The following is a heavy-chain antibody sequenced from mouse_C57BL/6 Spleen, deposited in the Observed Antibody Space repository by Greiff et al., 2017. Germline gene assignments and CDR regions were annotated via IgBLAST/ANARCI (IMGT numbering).Heavy chain of an antibody. CDR2: IYPRDGST. D-gene: IGHD3-2*02. CDR3: ARGGQLRLRSYYAMDY. Sequence: QVQLQQSDAELVKPGASVKISCKVSGYTFTDHTIHWMQQRPEQGLEWIGYIYPRDGSTEYNEKFKGKATLTADKSSSTAYMQINSLTSEDSAVYFCARGGQLRLRSYYAMDYWGQGTSVTVSS. V-gene: IGHV1-78*01. CDR1: GYTFTDHT. J-gene: IGHJ4*01.